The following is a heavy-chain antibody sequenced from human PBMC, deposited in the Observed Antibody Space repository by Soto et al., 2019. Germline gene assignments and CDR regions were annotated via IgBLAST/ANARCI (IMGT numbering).Heavy chain of an antibody. D-gene: IGHD6-19*01. Sequence: GASVKVSCKASGGTFSSYTISWVRQAPGQGLEWMGRIIPILGIANYAQKFQGRVTITADKSTSTAYMELSSLRSEDTAVYYCARDPSGYSSGHHYFDYWGQGTLVTVSS. V-gene: IGHV1-69*04. CDR2: IIPILGIA. CDR3: ARDPSGYSSGHHYFDY. J-gene: IGHJ4*02. CDR1: GGTFSSYT.